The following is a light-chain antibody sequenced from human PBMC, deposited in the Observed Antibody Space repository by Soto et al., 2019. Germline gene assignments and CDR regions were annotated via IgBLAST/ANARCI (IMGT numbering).Light chain of an antibody. Sequence: AVVTQEPSFSVSPGGTVTLTCGLSSGSVSTNYFPSWYQQTPGQSPRTLIYSTNTLSSGVPDRFSGSILGNKAALTITGAQADDESDYYCVLYMGSGISVFGGGTKLTVL. CDR1: SGSVSTNYF. CDR2: STN. J-gene: IGLJ3*02. V-gene: IGLV8-61*01. CDR3: VLYMGSGISV.